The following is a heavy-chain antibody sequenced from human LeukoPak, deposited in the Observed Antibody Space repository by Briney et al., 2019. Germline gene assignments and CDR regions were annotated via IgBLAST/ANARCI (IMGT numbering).Heavy chain of an antibody. CDR2: IYTSGST. V-gene: IGHV4-39*07. J-gene: IGHJ4*02. D-gene: IGHD7-27*01. Sequence: TSETLSLTCTVSGGSISSSSYYWGWIRQPPGKGLEWIGRIYTSGSTNYNPSLKSRVTMSVDTSKNQFSLKLSSVTAADTAVYYCAVTLGPVRDYWGQGTLVTVSS. CDR3: AVTLGPVRDY. CDR1: GGSISSSSYY.